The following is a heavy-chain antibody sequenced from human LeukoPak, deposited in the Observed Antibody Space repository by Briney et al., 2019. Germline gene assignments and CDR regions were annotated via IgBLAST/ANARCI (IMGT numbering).Heavy chain of an antibody. CDR3: CSYGLDAFDI. J-gene: IGHJ3*02. CDR1: GGSFSGYY. V-gene: IGHV4-34*01. D-gene: IGHD2-15*01. CDR2: INHSGST. Sequence: SETLSLTCAVYGGSFSGYYWSWIRQPPGKGLEWIGEINHSGSTNYNPSLESRVTISVDTSKNQFSLKLSSVTAADTAVYYCCSYGLDAFDIWGQGTMVTVSS.